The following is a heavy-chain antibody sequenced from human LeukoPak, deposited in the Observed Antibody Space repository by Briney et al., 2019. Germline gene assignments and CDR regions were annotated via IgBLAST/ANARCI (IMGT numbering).Heavy chain of an antibody. CDR3: ARVLHKRNYDSSDYYIS. J-gene: IGHJ5*02. Sequence: GGSLRLSCAASGFTFSSYSMNWVRQAPGKGLEWVSYISSSSSTIYYADSVKGRFTISRDNAKNSLYLQLNSLRAEDTAVYYCARVLHKRNYDSSDYYISWGQGTLVTVS. CDR1: GFTFSSYS. V-gene: IGHV3-48*01. D-gene: IGHD3-22*01. CDR2: ISSSSSTI.